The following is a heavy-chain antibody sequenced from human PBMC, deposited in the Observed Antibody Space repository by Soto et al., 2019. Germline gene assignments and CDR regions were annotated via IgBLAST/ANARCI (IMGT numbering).Heavy chain of an antibody. CDR1: GYTFTSYY. J-gene: IGHJ4*02. D-gene: IGHD3-22*01. Sequence: ASVKVSCKASGYTFTSYYMHLGRQAPGPGLEWMGIINPSGGSTSYAPQFQGRVTMTRDTSTSTVYMELSSLRSEDTAVYYCARDYYDSSGYGYIDYWGQGTLVTVSS. CDR2: INPSGGST. V-gene: IGHV1-46*01. CDR3: ARDYYDSSGYGYIDY.